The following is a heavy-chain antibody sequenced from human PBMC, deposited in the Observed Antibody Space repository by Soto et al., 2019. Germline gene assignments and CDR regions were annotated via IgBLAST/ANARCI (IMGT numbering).Heavy chain of an antibody. CDR2: INAANGDT. Sequence: ASVXVSFKSALYTFTIYGSHCWLQAPGQRLEWMGWINAANGDTKYSPKFQGRVTITRDTSASTAYMELSSLRSEDTAVYYCVRRNVSENGIAWLEPWGQGTLVTVSS. CDR1: LYTFTIYG. J-gene: IGHJ5*02. D-gene: IGHD2-8*01. V-gene: IGHV1-3*01. CDR3: VRRNVSENGIAWLEP.